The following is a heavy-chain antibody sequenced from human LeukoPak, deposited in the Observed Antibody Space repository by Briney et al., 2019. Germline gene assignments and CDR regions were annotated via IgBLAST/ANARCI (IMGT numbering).Heavy chain of an antibody. J-gene: IGHJ4*02. CDR3: AREDIVGATPTLSH. V-gene: IGHV4-61*02. D-gene: IGHD1-26*01. CDR2: IYTSGST. CDR1: GGSISSGSYY. Sequence: SETLSLTCTVSGGSISSGSYYWSWIRQPAGKGLEWIGRIYTSGSTNYNPSLKSRVTISVDTSKNQFSLKLSSVTAADTAVYYCAREDIVGATPTLSHWGQGTLVTVSS.